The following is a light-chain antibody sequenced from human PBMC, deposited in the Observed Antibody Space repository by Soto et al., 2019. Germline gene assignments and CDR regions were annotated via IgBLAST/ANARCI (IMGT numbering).Light chain of an antibody. CDR2: AAS. V-gene: IGKV1-39*01. Sequence: DIQMTQSPSSLSASVGDRVTITCRASQSISSYLNWYQQKPGKAPQLLIYAASSLQSGVPSRFSGSASGTDFTLTTSSLQPEDFATYYCQQSYSTPITFGQGTRLEI. CDR1: QSISSY. CDR3: QQSYSTPIT. J-gene: IGKJ5*01.